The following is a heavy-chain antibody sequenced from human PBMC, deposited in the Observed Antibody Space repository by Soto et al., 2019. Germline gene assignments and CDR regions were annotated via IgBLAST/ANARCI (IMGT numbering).Heavy chain of an antibody. D-gene: IGHD2-2*02. CDR3: AKDLGYCSSTSCHNYYYYYMDV. Sequence: GALRLSCAASGFTFSSYAMSWVRQAPGKGLEWVSAISGSGGSTYYADSVKGRFTISRDNSKNTLYLQMNSLRAEDTAVYYCAKDLGYCSSTSCHNYYYYYMDVWGKGTTVTVSS. CDR2: ISGSGGST. V-gene: IGHV3-23*01. CDR1: GFTFSSYA. J-gene: IGHJ6*03.